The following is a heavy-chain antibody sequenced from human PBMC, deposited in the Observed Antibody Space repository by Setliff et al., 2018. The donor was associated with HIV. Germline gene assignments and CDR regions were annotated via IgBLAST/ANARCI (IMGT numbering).Heavy chain of an antibody. V-gene: IGHV3-30*02. D-gene: IGHD1-26*01. J-gene: IGHJ4*02. Sequence: GGSLRLSCEASRFTFSNYGMHWVRQAPGKGLEWVAFIRYDGSNKDYADSVKGRFTISRDNSKNTLYLQMTSLRVEDTALYYCAKDLKWGGNYWGGFDCWGQGTLVTVSS. CDR3: AKDLKWGGNYWGGFDC. CDR2: IRYDGSNK. CDR1: RFTFSNYG.